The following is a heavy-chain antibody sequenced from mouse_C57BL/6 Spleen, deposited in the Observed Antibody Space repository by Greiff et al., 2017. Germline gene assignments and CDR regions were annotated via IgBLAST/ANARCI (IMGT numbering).Heavy chain of an antibody. J-gene: IGHJ4*01. CDR2: ISDGGNYT. Sequence: EVQVVESGGGLVKPGGSLKLSCAASGFTFSSYAMSWVRQTPETRLEWVATISDGGNYTYYPDNVKGRFTISRDNAKNNLYLQMSHLKSEDTAMYYCARDRYPYAMDYWGLGTSVTVSS. CDR3: ARDRYPYAMDY. D-gene: IGHD1-1*01. V-gene: IGHV5-4*01. CDR1: GFTFSSYA.